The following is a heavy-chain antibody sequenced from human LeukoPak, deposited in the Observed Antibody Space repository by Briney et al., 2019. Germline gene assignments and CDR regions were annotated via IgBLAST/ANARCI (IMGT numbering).Heavy chain of an antibody. CDR2: IYTSGST. V-gene: IGHV4-61*02. CDR1: GGPISSGSYY. J-gene: IGHJ6*03. Sequence: SETLSLTCTVSGGPISSGSYYWSWIRQPAGKGLEWIGRIYTSGSTNYNPSLKSPVTISVDTSKNQFSLKLSSVTAADTAVYYCARALNYYYYYYMDVWGKGTTVTVSS. CDR3: ARALNYYYYYYMDV.